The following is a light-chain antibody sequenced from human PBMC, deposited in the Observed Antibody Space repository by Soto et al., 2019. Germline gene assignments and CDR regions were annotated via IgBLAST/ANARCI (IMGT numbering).Light chain of an antibody. J-gene: IGKJ1*01. V-gene: IGKV1-39*01. CDR1: QHISTY. Sequence: DIQMTQSPSSLSASVGDRVTISCRSSQHISTYLNWYQHKPGKAPKLLVYAASTLQSGVPSRFNGSGSWTDFRLTISSLQPEDFATYYCQQSSTIPRTFGQGTKVDLK. CDR2: AAS. CDR3: QQSSTIPRT.